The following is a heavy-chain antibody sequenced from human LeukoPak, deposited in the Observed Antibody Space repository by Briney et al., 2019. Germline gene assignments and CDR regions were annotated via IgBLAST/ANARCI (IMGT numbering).Heavy chain of an antibody. CDR2: INTDGSST. Sequence: GGSLRLSCAASGFTFSSYWMHWVRQAPGKGLVWVSRINTDGSSTSYADSVKGRFTISRDNAKNTLYRQMNSLRAEDTAEYYCARDPEWELLVDWGQGTLVTVSS. V-gene: IGHV3-74*01. CDR3: ARDPEWELLVD. J-gene: IGHJ4*02. D-gene: IGHD1-26*01. CDR1: GFTFSSYW.